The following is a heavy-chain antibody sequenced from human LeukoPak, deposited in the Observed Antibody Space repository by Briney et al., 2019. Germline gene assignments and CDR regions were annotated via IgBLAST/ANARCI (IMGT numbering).Heavy chain of an antibody. D-gene: IGHD3-3*01. CDR3: ARLWREVRYDFWSGYYGEEDY. Sequence: TSETLSLTCTVSGGSISSSSYYWGWIRQPPGKGLEWIGSIYYSGSTYYNPSLKSRVTISVDTSKNQFSLKLSSVTAADTAVYYCARLWREVRYDFWSGYYGEEDYWGQGTLVTVSS. V-gene: IGHV4-39*01. CDR2: IYYSGST. J-gene: IGHJ4*02. CDR1: GGSISSSSYY.